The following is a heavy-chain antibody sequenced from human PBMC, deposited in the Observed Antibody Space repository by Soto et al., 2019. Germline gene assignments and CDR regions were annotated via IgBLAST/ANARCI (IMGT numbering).Heavy chain of an antibody. CDR1: GGSISSGGYS. V-gene: IGHV4-30-2*01. CDR2: IYHSGST. CDR3: AREEFTTGRVFDP. J-gene: IGHJ5*02. D-gene: IGHD2-8*02. Sequence: SETLSLTCAVSGGSISSGGYSWSWIRQPPGKGLEWIGYIYHSGSTYYNPSLKSRVTISVDRSKNQFSLKLSSVTAADTAVYYCAREEFTTGRVFDPWGQGTLVTVSS.